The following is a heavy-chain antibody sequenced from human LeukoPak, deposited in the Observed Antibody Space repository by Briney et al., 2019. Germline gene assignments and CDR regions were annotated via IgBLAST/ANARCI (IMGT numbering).Heavy chain of an antibody. CDR2: FDPEVGET. Sequence: GASVKVSCKVSGYTLTELSMHWVRQAPGKGLEWMGGFDPEVGETIYAQKFQGRVTMTEDTSTDTAYMELSSLRSEDTAVYYCATDTGSTSSRESFDIWGQGTMVTVSS. J-gene: IGHJ3*02. CDR3: ATDTGSTSSRESFDI. V-gene: IGHV1-24*01. D-gene: IGHD2-2*01. CDR1: GYTLTELS.